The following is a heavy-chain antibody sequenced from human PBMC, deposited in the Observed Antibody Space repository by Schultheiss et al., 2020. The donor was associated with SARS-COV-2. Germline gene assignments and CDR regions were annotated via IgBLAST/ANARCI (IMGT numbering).Heavy chain of an antibody. J-gene: IGHJ4*02. V-gene: IGHV4-61*05. CDR3: ARNFDY. CDR1: GDSMTSNNYY. Sequence: SETLSLTCNVSGDSMTSNNYYWSWIRQPPGKGLEWIGEINHSGSTNYNPSLKSRVTISVDKSKNQFSLKLSSVTAADTAVYYCARNFDYWGQGTLVTVSS. CDR2: INHSGST.